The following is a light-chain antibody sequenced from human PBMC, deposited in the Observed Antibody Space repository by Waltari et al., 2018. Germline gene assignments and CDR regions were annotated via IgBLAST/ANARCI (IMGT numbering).Light chain of an antibody. V-gene: IGKV1-9*01. Sequence: IQLTQSPASLSSSVGDSVNITCRASQRISNYLAWYYQKPRKAPKLLIYYASTLQSGVPSRFSSGGSGTDFSLTISSLQPEDFATYYCQQLNSYQWTFGQGTKVEIK. CDR3: QQLNSYQWT. J-gene: IGKJ1*01. CDR1: QRISNY. CDR2: YAS.